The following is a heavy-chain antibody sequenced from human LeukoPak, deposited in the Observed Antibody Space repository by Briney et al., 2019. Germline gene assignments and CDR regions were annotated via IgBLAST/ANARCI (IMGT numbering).Heavy chain of an antibody. J-gene: IGHJ6*03. CDR2: IYSGGST. D-gene: IGHD2-8*01. CDR1: GFTVSSNY. V-gene: IGHV3-53*01. Sequence: GGSLRPSCAASGFTVSSNYMSWVRQAPGKGLEWVSVIYSGGSTYYADSVKGRFTISRDNSKNTLYLQMNSLRAEDTAVYYCARDRVMDYYYYYMDVWGKGTTVTVSS. CDR3: ARDRVMDYYYYYMDV.